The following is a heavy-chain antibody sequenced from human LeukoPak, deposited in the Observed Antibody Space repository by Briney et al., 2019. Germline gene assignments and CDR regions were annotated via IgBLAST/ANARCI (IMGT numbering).Heavy chain of an antibody. V-gene: IGHV3-30*02. Sequence: PGGSLRLSCAASGFTFSSFSMNWVRQAPGKGLEWVAFIRFDGTSEFYADSVKARFTISRDNSQNTVSLQLNNLRIEDTALYYCAKTSLSDPSGHYYYMDVWGKGTTVTVSS. J-gene: IGHJ6*03. CDR2: IRFDGTSE. CDR3: AKTSLSDPSGHYYYMDV. D-gene: IGHD3-3*01. CDR1: GFTFSSFS.